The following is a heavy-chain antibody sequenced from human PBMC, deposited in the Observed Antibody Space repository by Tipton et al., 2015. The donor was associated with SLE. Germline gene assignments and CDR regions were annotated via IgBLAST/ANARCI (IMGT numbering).Heavy chain of an antibody. CDR2: ISHTGST. Sequence: TLSLTCTVSGGSISSSAYTWGWIRQPPGKGLEWIGSISHTGSTYYNPSLKSRVTISLDTSKNHFSLRLTSVTAADAAVYSCARSRESVNSAAFEIWGQGTMVTVSS. CDR1: GGSISSSAYT. V-gene: IGHV4-39*02. J-gene: IGHJ3*02. CDR3: ARSRESVNSAAFEI. D-gene: IGHD5/OR15-5a*01.